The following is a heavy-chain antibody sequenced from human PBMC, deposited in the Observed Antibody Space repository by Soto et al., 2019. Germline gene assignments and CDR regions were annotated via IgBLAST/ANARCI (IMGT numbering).Heavy chain of an antibody. CDR3: AANRGYNYYYGMDV. D-gene: IGHD3-22*01. J-gene: IGHJ6*02. CDR1: GFTFSSYA. CDR2: ISGSGGST. Sequence: GSLRLSCAASGFTFSSYAMSWVRQAPGKGLEWVSAISGSGGSTYYADSVKGRFTISRDNSKNTLYLQMNSLRAEDTAVYYCAANRGYNYYYGMDVWGQGTTVTSP. V-gene: IGHV3-23*01.